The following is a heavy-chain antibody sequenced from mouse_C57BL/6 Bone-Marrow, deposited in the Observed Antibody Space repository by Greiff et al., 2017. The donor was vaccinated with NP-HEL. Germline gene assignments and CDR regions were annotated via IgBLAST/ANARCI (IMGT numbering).Heavy chain of an antibody. D-gene: IGHD2-4*01. CDR3: ARYHHGNMITKRVYYFDY. CDR2: IYPRSGNT. CDR1: GYTFTSYG. Sequence: QVQLQQSGAELARPGASVKLSCKASGYTFTSYGISWVKQRTGQGLEWIGEIYPRSGNTYYNEKFKGKATLTADKSSSTAYMELRSLTSEDSAVYFCARYHHGNMITKRVYYFDYWGQGTTLTVSS. J-gene: IGHJ2*01. V-gene: IGHV1-81*01.